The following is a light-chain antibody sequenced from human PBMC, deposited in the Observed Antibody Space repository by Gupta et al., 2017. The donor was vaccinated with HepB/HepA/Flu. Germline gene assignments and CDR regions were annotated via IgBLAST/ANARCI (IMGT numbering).Light chain of an antibody. J-gene: IGLJ1*01. Sequence: SALTQPPSVSGAPGQRVTTPCTGSSSNIGAGYACHWDRQGPATGPKVLVDGNDKRAWAVPDRFSGSRSGTSASLSITGLQAEDEADYYCHSYDSSLYVFGSGTRVIVL. V-gene: IGLV1-40*01. CDR2: GND. CDR3: HSYDSSLYV. CDR1: SSNIGAGYA.